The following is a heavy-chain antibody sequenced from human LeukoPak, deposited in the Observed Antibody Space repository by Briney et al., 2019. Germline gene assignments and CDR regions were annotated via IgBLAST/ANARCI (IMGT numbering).Heavy chain of an antibody. CDR3: ARDSGWGSNYYYGMDV. CDR2: IWYDGSNK. Sequence: GGSLRLSCAASGFTFSSYGMHWVRQAPGKGLEWVAVIWYDGSNKCYADSVKGRFTISRDNSKNTLYLQMNSLRAEDTAVYYCARDSGWGSNYYYGMDVWGQGTTVTVSS. V-gene: IGHV3-33*01. D-gene: IGHD6-25*01. CDR1: GFTFSSYG. J-gene: IGHJ6*02.